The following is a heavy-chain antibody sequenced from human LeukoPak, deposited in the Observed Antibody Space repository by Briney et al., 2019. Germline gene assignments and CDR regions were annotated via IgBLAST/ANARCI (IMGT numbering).Heavy chain of an antibody. J-gene: IGHJ5*02. CDR1: AYTFTSYA. D-gene: IGHD1-26*01. CDR3: APDFAGIVGITASLGT. Sequence: ASVKVSCKASAYTFTSYAISWMRQAPGLGLGWMGWISVYNGNTNYAQKLQGRVTMTPDTSTNKVYMELRSLKFEDTAVYYCAPDFAGIVGITASLGTWGQEALVTVSS. V-gene: IGHV1-18*01. CDR2: ISVYNGNT.